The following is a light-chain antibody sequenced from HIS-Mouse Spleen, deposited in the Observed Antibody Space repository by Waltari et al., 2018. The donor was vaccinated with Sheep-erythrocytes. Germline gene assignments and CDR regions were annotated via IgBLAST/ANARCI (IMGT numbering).Light chain of an antibody. J-gene: IGLJ1*01. CDR1: SSSVGGYNY. CDR3: CSYAGSYNHV. V-gene: IGLV2-14*03. Sequence: QSALTQPPSASGSPGQSITISCTGTSSSVGGYNYVSWYQQHPGKAPKLMIYDVSNRPSGVSNRFSGSKSGNTASLTISGLQAEDEADYYCCSYAGSYNHVFATGTKVTVL. CDR2: DVS.